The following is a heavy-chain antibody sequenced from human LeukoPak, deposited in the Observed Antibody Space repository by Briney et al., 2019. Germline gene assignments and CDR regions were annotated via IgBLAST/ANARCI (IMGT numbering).Heavy chain of an antibody. Sequence: SVKVSCKASGGTFSSYAISWVRQAPGQGREWMGGIIPIFGTANYAQKFQGRVTITADESTSTAYMELSSLRSEDTAVYYCATYYYDSSGYYYFDYWGQGTLVTVSS. CDR3: ATYYYDSSGYYYFDY. D-gene: IGHD3-22*01. CDR2: IIPIFGTA. CDR1: GGTFSSYA. J-gene: IGHJ4*02. V-gene: IGHV1-69*13.